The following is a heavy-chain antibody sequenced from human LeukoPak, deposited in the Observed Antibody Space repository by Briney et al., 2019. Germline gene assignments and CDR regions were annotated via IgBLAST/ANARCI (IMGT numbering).Heavy chain of an antibody. V-gene: IGHV5-51*01. Sequence: GESLKISCKHSGHSFTTYWIGWVRQMPGKGLEWMGIIYPGDSDTRYSPSFQGQVTISADKSISTAYLQWSGLKASDTAMYYCARHLNWNYYFDYWGQGTLVTVSS. CDR2: IYPGDSDT. CDR3: ARHLNWNYYFDY. D-gene: IGHD1-7*01. CDR1: GHSFTTYW. J-gene: IGHJ4*02.